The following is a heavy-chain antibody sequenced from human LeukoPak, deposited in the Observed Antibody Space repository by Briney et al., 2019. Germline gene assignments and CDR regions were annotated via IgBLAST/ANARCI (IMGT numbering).Heavy chain of an antibody. CDR3: ARVGIAVASPFFDY. Sequence: SETLSLTCTVSGGSVSSGSYYWTWIRQPPGKGLEWIGYIYYSGTTNYNPSLKSRVTISVVTSKNQFSLKLGSVTAADTAVYYCARVGIAVASPFFDYWGQGTLVTVSS. CDR2: IYYSGTT. V-gene: IGHV4-61*01. CDR1: GGSVSSGSYY. J-gene: IGHJ4*02. D-gene: IGHD6-19*01.